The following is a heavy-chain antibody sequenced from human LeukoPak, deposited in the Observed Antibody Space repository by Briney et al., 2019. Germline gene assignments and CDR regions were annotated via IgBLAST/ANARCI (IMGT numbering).Heavy chain of an antibody. CDR1: GGSISSYY. Sequence: SETLSLTCTVSGGSISSYYWSWIRQPPGKGLEWIGYIYYSGSTNYNPSLKSRVTISVDTSKNQFSLKPSSVTAADTAVYYCARAPYGGNLYYFDYWGQGTLVTVSS. D-gene: IGHD4-23*01. CDR3: ARAPYGGNLYYFDY. CDR2: IYYSGST. J-gene: IGHJ4*02. V-gene: IGHV4-59*01.